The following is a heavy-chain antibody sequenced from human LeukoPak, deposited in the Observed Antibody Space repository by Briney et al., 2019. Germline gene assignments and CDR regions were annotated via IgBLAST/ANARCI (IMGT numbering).Heavy chain of an antibody. Sequence: GRSLRLSCAASGFTFDNYAMNWVRQVPGKGLEWISLISWNSGTIGYAASVKGRFTISRDNANNFLYLQMNSLRAEDTALYYCARAYKDRSLAGKKEFFQHWGQGTLVTVSS. J-gene: IGHJ1*01. CDR1: GFTFDNYA. V-gene: IGHV3-9*01. D-gene: IGHD6-19*01. CDR2: ISWNSGTI. CDR3: ARAYKDRSLAGKKEFFQH.